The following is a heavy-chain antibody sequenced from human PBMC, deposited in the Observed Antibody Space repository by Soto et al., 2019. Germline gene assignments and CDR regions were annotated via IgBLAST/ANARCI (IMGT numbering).Heavy chain of an antibody. CDR2: IYKDGST. J-gene: IGHJ4*02. CDR1: GFTVGTDS. Sequence: EVQLVESGGGLVQPGGSLRLSCAVSGFTVGTDSMSWVRQAPGKGLEWVSGIYKDGSTYHADSMKGRFSTSRDSSKNTLYLQMDNLGAQDTAVYHCVRDSSYYGSGRGVLDYWGQGTLVTVSS. V-gene: IGHV3-66*01. D-gene: IGHD3-10*01. CDR3: VRDSSYYGSGRGVLDY.